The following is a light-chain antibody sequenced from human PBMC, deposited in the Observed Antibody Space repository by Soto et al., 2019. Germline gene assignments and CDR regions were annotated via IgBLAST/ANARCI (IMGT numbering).Light chain of an antibody. V-gene: IGKV3-15*01. Sequence: EIVMTHSPATLSVSPWERAALSSSASQSVSSNLAWYQQKPGQAPRLLIYGASTRATDIPAKFSGSGSGTEFTLTISSLQSEDFAVYYCQQYYNWPPITFGQGTRLEIK. J-gene: IGKJ5*01. CDR2: GAS. CDR3: QQYYNWPPIT. CDR1: QSVSSN.